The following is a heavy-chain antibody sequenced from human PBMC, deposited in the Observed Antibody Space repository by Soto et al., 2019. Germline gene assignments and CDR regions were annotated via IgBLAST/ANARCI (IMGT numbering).Heavy chain of an antibody. J-gene: IGHJ3*02. CDR2: VNTGTGNT. V-gene: IGHV1-3*04. Sequence: ASVKVSCKASGYTLNNYVMHWVRQAPGQRTEWLGWVNTGTGNTEYSQNFQGRVTMTRDTSTSTAYMELRSLRSEDTAVYYCARRRGYCSGGSCQPRAFDIWGQGTMVTVSS. CDR1: GYTLNNYV. CDR3: ARRRGYCSGGSCQPRAFDI. D-gene: IGHD2-15*01.